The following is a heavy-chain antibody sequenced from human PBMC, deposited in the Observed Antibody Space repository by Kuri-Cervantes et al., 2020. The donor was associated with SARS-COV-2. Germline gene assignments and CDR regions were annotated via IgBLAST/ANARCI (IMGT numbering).Heavy chain of an antibody. D-gene: IGHD5-18*01. CDR3: AKGGYSYGYAGHFDY. CDR2: IWYDGSNE. V-gene: IGHV3-30*02. J-gene: IGHJ4*02. CDR1: GFTFSNQG. Sequence: GESLKISCVVSGFTFSNQGMHWVRQAPGKGLEWVAVIWYDGSNEYYADSVKGRFTISRDNSKNTLYLQMNSLRAEDTAVYYCAKGGYSYGYAGHFDYWGQGTLVTVSS.